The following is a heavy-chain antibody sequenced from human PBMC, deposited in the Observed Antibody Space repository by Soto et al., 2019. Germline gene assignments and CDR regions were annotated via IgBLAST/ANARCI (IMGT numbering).Heavy chain of an antibody. D-gene: IGHD4-17*01. V-gene: IGHV3-23*01. Sequence: GGSLRLSCRASGFSFSSFAMTWVRQAPGKGLEWVSSIGGSGIITYYTDSVKGRFTISRDNSGNTLFLHMNSLRADDTAVYYCAKDPNGDYVGASDSWGQGTLVTVSS. CDR2: IGGSGIIT. J-gene: IGHJ4*02. CDR3: AKDPNGDYVGASDS. CDR1: GFSFSSFA.